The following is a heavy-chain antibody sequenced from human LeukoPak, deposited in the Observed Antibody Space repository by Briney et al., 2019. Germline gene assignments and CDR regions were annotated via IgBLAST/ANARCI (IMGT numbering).Heavy chain of an antibody. D-gene: IGHD6-13*01. CDR2: IIPIFGTA. CDR3: ASAIGIAAAGTFFDY. J-gene: IGHJ4*02. V-gene: IGHV1-69*05. CDR1: GGTFSSYA. Sequence: SVKVSCKASGGTFSSYAISWVRQAPGQGLEWMGGIIPIFGTANYAQKFQGRVTITTDESTSTAYMELSSLRSEDTAVYCCASAIGIAAAGTFFDYWGQGTLVTVSS.